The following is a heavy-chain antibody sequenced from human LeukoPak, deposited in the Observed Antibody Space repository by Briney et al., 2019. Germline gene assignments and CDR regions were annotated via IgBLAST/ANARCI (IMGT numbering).Heavy chain of an antibody. CDR1: GGSFSGYY. D-gene: IGHD6-13*01. CDR3: ARAWRRQQLVMGGDY. CDR2: INHSGST. J-gene: IGHJ4*02. V-gene: IGHV4-34*01. Sequence: PSETLSLTCAVYGGSFSGYYWSWIRQPPGKGLEWIGEINHSGSTNYNPSLKSRVTISVDTYKNQFSLKLSSVAAADTAVYYCARAWRRQQLVMGGDYWGQGTLVTVS.